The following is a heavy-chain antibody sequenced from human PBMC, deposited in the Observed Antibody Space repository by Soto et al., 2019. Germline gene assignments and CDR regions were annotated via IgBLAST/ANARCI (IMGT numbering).Heavy chain of an antibody. D-gene: IGHD6-13*01. CDR2: IYYSGST. V-gene: IGHV4-59*01. Sequence: PSETLSLTCTVSGGSISSYYWSWIRQPPGKGLEWIGYIYYSGSTNYNPSLKSRVTISVDTSKNQFSLKLSSVTAADTAVYYCAREKIAAAEYYFYYGMDVWGQGTTVTSP. J-gene: IGHJ6*02. CDR1: GGSISSYY. CDR3: AREKIAAAEYYFYYGMDV.